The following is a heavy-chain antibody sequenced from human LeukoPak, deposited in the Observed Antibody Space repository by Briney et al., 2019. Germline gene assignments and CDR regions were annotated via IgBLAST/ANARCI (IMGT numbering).Heavy chain of an antibody. D-gene: IGHD3-16*01. Sequence: GGSLRLSCAASGFTFSNYWMHWVRQAPGKGLEWVSLIYSDGSTYYADSVKGRFTISRDNSKNTVYLQMSSLRVEDTAVYYCFNYAYWGQGPLVTVSS. CDR1: GFTFSNYW. V-gene: IGHV3-66*01. CDR2: IYSDGST. J-gene: IGHJ4*02. CDR3: FNYAY.